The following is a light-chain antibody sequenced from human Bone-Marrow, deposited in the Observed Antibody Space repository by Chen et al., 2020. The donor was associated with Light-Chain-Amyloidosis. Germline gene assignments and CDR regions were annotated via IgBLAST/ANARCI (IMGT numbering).Light chain of an antibody. CDR2: GAS. J-gene: IGKJ3*01. Sequence: EIVMTQSPATLSVSLGESATLSCRASQSVSSSLAWYQHKPGQPPRLLIYGASTRATGIPARFSGSGSGTEFTLTISSLQSEDFAVYYCQQYNNWPPGTFGPGTKVDIK. V-gene: IGKV3-15*01. CDR1: QSVSSS. CDR3: QQYNNWPPGT.